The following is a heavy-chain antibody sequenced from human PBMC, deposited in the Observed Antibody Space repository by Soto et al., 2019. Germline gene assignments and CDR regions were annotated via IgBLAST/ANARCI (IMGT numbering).Heavy chain of an antibody. CDR2: IIPIFGTA. CDR3: ARDRTFYVFWRVYQTPHYYGMDV. CDR1: GGTFSSYA. D-gene: IGHD3-3*01. V-gene: IGHV1-69*13. J-gene: IGHJ6*02. Sequence: SVKVSCKASGGTFSSYAISWVRQAPGQGLEWMGGIIPIFGTANYAQKFQGRVTITADESTSTAYMELSSLRSEDTAVYYCARDRTFYVFWRVYQTPHYYGMDVGGQGTTVTVSS.